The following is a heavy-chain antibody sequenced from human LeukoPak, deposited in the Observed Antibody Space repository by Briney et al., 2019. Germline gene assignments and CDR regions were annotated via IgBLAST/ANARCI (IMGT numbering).Heavy chain of an antibody. D-gene: IGHD2-8*01. J-gene: IGHJ4*02. CDR1: GYTFTSYY. CDR3: AKDLYLMGND. V-gene: IGHV1-46*01. Sequence: ASVKVSCKASGYTFTSYYMHWVRQAPGQGLERMGIINPSGGSTSYAQKFQGRVTMTRDTSTSTVYMELSSLRTEDTALYYCAKDLYLMGNDWGQGTLVTVSS. CDR2: INPSGGST.